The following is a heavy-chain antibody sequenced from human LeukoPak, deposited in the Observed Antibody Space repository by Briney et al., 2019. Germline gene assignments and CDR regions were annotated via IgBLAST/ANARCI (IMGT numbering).Heavy chain of an antibody. CDR2: IYSAGST. V-gene: IGHV3-53*01. CDR1: GFSVNDWY. J-gene: IGHJ4*02. CDR3: AKGRVSFDY. D-gene: IGHD3-10*01. Sequence: GGSLRLSCAASGFSVNDWYMSWVRQAPGKGLEWVSTIYSAGSTYYADSVKGRFTISRDSSKNTLCLQMNNLRAEDTAVYYCAKGRVSFDYWGQGTLVTVSS.